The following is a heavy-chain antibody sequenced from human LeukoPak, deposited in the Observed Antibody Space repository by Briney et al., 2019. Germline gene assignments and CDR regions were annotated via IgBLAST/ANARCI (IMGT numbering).Heavy chain of an antibody. D-gene: IGHD2-21*02. CDR3: VKGGYIVVVTAITARFDY. J-gene: IGHJ4*02. V-gene: IGHV3-23*01. CDR2: ISGSGGRT. CDR1: GFTFSSYA. Sequence: GGSLRLSCAASGFTFSSYAMTWGRQAPGKGLEWVSGISGSGGRTNYADSVKGRFTISRDNSKNTLYLQMSSLRAEDTAVYYCVKGGYIVVVTAITARFDYWGQGTLVTVSS.